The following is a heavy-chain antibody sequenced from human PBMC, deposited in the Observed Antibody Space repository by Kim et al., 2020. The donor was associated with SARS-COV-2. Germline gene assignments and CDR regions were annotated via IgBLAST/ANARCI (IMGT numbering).Heavy chain of an antibody. CDR2: IYHSGST. J-gene: IGHJ4*02. D-gene: IGHD6-6*01. CDR1: GCTISSSNW. Sequence: SETLSLTCAVSGCTISSSNWWCWVRPPPGKGLEWIGEIYHSGSTNYNPSLKSRVTISVDKSKNQFSLKLSSVTAADTAVYYCARVGQLGPVDYWGQGTLVTVSS. V-gene: IGHV4-4*02. CDR3: ARVGQLGPVDY.